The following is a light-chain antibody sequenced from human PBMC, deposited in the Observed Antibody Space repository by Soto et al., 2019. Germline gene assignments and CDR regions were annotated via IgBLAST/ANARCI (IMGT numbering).Light chain of an antibody. J-gene: IGLJ2*01. CDR2: DVS. Sequence: QSALTQPTSVSGSPGQSITFSCTGTSSDVGAFKHVSWYQQYPGKAPKLVIYDVSNRPSGVSSRFSGSKSGNTASLTISGLEAEDEADYYCSSYTSGGIVVLGGGTQLTVL. CDR3: SSYTSGGIVV. V-gene: IGLV2-14*03. CDR1: SSDVGAFKH.